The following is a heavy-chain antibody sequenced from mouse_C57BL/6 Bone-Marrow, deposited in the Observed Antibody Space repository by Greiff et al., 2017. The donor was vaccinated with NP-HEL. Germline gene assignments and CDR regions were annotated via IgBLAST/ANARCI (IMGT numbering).Heavy chain of an antibody. CDR2: ISYDGSN. CDR1: GYSITSGYY. V-gene: IGHV3-6*01. CDR3: ARWNYDYDGFDY. D-gene: IGHD2-4*01. Sequence: EVQLVESGPGLVKPSQSLSRTGSVTGYSITSGYYWNWIRQFPGNKLEWMGYISYDGSNNYNPSLKNRISITRDTSKNQFFLKLNSVTTEDTATYYCARWNYDYDGFDYWGQGTTLTVSS. J-gene: IGHJ2*01.